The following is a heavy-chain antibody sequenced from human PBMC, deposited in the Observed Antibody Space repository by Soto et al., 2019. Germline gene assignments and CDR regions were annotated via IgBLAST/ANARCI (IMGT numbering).Heavy chain of an antibody. CDR3: VKDHCGGDCYSDPYFAY. D-gene: IGHD2-21*02. CDR2: IWYDGSNQ. J-gene: IGHJ4*02. CDR1: GFSFTTYG. Sequence: QVQLVESGGGVVQPGRSLRLSCVASGFSFTTYGLHWVRQAPGKGLEWVAVIWYDGSNQYYADSVKGRFTISRDNSKNILYLERNSMRVEDTAVYYCVKDHCGGDCYSDPYFAYWGQGTLVTVSS. V-gene: IGHV3-33*06.